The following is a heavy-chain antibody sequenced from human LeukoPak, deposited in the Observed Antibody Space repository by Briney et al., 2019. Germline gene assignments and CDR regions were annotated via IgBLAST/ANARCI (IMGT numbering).Heavy chain of an antibody. CDR1: GFTFSTYA. CDR3: ARGFPSPDKRPC. V-gene: IGHV3-64*01. D-gene: IGHD3-10*01. J-gene: IGHJ4*02. CDR2: ISTNGGGT. Sequence: GGSLRLSCAASGFTFSTYAMHWVRQTPGKGLEYVSAISTNGGGTYYANSVKGRSTISRDNSKNTLYLQVGSLRAEDMAVYYCARGFPSPDKRPCWGQGTLVTVSS.